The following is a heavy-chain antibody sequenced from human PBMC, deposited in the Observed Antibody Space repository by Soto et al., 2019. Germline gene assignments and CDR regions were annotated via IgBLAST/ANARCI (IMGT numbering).Heavy chain of an antibody. D-gene: IGHD3-16*02. J-gene: IGHJ4*02. Sequence: QVQLVQSGAEVKKPGASVKVSGKASGYTLTSYGISWGRQAPGQGLEWMGWISAYNGNRNYAQKLQGRVTMTTDTSTSTAYMELRSLRSDDTAVYYCARNTMITFGGVIARDYFDYWGQGTLVTVSS. CDR3: ARNTMITFGGVIARDYFDY. CDR2: ISAYNGNR. V-gene: IGHV1-18*01. CDR1: GYTLTSYG.